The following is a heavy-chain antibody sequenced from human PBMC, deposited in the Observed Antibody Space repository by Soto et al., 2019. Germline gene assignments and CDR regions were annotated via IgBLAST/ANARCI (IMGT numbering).Heavy chain of an antibody. CDR1: GFTLRLHA. V-gene: IGHV3-33*08. D-gene: IGHD6-13*01. CDR3: ARDGQQLTPYALDV. Sequence: QVQLVESGGGVIQPGRSLRLSCAASGFTLRLHAMHWVRQAPGKGLEWVAQIWYDGSNKYYRDSVKGRFTVSRDDFKNTVFLQMDSLRAEDTAVYYCARDGQQLTPYALDVWGQGTTVIVSS. J-gene: IGHJ6*02. CDR2: IWYDGSNK.